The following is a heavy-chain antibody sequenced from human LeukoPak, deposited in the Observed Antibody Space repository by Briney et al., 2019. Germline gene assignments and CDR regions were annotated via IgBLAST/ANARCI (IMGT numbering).Heavy chain of an antibody. CDR3: VRDGNDGLNDWEY. D-gene: IGHD1-1*01. Sequence: GGSLLLSCEASGFIFTDYWMTWARQAPGKGLEWVANTNKDGSEKWYVDSVKGRFTISRDNAKNSLYLQMNSLKAGDTALYYCVRDGNDGLNDWEYWGQGALVTVSS. J-gene: IGHJ1*01. V-gene: IGHV3-7*03. CDR1: GFIFTDYW. CDR2: TNKDGSEK.